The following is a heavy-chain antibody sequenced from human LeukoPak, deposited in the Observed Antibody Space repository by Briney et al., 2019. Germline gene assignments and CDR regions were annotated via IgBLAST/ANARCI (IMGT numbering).Heavy chain of an antibody. D-gene: IGHD3-22*01. CDR3: ARVISDYYDSSGYKDI. V-gene: IGHV4-31*03. CDR1: GGSISSGGYY. J-gene: IGHJ3*02. Sequence: SETLSLTCTVSGGSISSGGYYWSWIRQHPGKGLEWIGYIYYSGSTYYNPSLKSRVTISVDTSKNQFSLKLSSVTAADTAVYYCARVISDYYDSSGYKDIWGQGTMVTVSS. CDR2: IYYSGST.